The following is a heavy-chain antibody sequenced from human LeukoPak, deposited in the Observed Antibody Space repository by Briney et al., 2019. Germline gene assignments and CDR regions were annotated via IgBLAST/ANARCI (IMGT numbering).Heavy chain of an antibody. CDR2: ISSSSSTI. CDR1: GFTFSIYS. D-gene: IGHD6-19*01. V-gene: IGHV3-48*04. CDR3: ARGGWRGLDGYFDL. J-gene: IGHJ2*01. Sequence: GGSLRLSCAASGFTFSIYSMNWVRQAPGKGLEWVSYISSSSSTIYYADSVKGRFTISRDNAKNTLYLQMNSLRAEDMAVYYCARGGWRGLDGYFDLWGRGTLVTVSS.